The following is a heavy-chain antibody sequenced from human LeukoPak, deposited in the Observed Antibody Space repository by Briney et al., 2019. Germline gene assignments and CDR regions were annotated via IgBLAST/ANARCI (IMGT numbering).Heavy chain of an antibody. V-gene: IGHV3-23*01. D-gene: IGHD3-3*01. Sequence: PGGSLRLSCAASGFTFSSYAMSWVRQAPGKGLEWVSAISGSGGSTYYADSVKGRFTISRDSSKNTLYLQMNSLRAEDTAVYYCAKTDGITIFGVVIIDYWGQGTLVTVSS. CDR3: AKTDGITIFGVVIIDY. CDR2: ISGSGGST. J-gene: IGHJ4*02. CDR1: GFTFSSYA.